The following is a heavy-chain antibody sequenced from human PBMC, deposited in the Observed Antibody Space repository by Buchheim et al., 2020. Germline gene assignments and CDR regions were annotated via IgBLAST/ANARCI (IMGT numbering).Heavy chain of an antibody. D-gene: IGHD3-10*01. CDR1: GGSVSSGSYY. CDR3: ARASGSYFDY. J-gene: IGHJ4*02. CDR2: IYYSGST. Sequence: QVQLQESGPGLVKPSETLSLTCTASGGSVSSGSYYWSWIRQPPGKGLEWIGYIYYSGSTNYNPSLKSRVTISVDTSKNQFSLKLSSVTAADTAVYYCARASGSYFDYWGQGTL. V-gene: IGHV4-61*01.